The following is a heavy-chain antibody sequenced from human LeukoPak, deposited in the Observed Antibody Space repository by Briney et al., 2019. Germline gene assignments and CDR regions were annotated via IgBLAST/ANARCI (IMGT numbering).Heavy chain of an antibody. CDR1: AFTFSNYW. CDR3: ARDRGYSTFGY. V-gene: IGHV3-7*01. Sequence: GGSLRLSCAASAFTFSNYWMSWVRQAPGKGLEWVANIKEDGSEINYVDSVKGRFTISRDNAKNSLYLQMNSLRADDTAVYYCARDRGYSTFGYWGQGTLVTVSS. J-gene: IGHJ4*02. CDR2: IKEDGSEI. D-gene: IGHD4-23*01.